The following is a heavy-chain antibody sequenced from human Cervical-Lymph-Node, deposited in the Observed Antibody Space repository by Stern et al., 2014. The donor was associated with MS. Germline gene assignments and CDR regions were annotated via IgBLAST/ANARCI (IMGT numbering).Heavy chain of an antibody. CDR2: IKNKCCVDAP. J-gene: IGHJ4*02. CDR1: GFTFSDYY. D-gene: IGHD5-12*01. V-gene: IGHV3-72*01. Sequence: EVQLVESGGGLVQPGGSLRLSCAASGFTFSDYYMDWVRQAPGKGLARVVRIKNKCCVDAPDYAASVRGRFTISRDDSNNSLLLQMNSLKTDDTAIYYCVKDRDAAGGSWGQGTLVTVSS. CDR3: VKDRDAAGGS.